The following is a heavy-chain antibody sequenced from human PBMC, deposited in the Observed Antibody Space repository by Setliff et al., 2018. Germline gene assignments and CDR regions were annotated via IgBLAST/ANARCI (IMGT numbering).Heavy chain of an antibody. CDR1: GDSISSGDYF. CDR3: AREVGTSTSSDAFDV. V-gene: IGHV4-30-4*08. D-gene: IGHD1-26*01. CDR2: IYHSGSA. Sequence: LSLTCTVSGDSISSGDYFWSWIRQPPGKGLEWIAYIYHSGSAYYNPSLKSRVTMSVDTSKNQFSLHLTPVTAADTAVYYCAREVGTSTSSDAFDVWGQGMMVTVSS. J-gene: IGHJ3*01.